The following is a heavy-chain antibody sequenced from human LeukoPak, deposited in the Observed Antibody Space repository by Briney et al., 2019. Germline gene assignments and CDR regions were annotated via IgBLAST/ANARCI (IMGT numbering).Heavy chain of an antibody. D-gene: IGHD3-10*01. Sequence: SETLSLTCAVYGGSFSDYYWSWIRQHPGKGLEWIGYIYYSGGTYYNPSLKSRVTISVDTSKKQFSLKLSSVTAADTAVYYCARAFIPVVRGCYFDYWGQGTLVTVSS. V-gene: IGHV4-31*11. CDR3: ARAFIPVVRGCYFDY. CDR2: IYYSGGT. CDR1: GGSFSDYY. J-gene: IGHJ4*02.